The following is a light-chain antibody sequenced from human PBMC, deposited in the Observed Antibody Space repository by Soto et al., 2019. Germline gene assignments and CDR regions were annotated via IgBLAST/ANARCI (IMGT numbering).Light chain of an antibody. CDR1: SSDVGGYNY. Sequence: QAVVTQPPSASGSPGQSVTISCTGTSSDVGGYNYVSWYQQYPGKAPKLMISEVSKRPSGVPDRFSGSKSGNTASLTVSGLQAEDEADYYCSSFAGNNNLVFGGGTKLTVL. V-gene: IGLV2-8*01. J-gene: IGLJ2*01. CDR2: EVS. CDR3: SSFAGNNNLV.